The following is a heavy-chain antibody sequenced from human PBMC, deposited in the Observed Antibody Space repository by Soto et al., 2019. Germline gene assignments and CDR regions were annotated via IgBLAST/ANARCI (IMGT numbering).Heavy chain of an antibody. CDR2: IYPGDSDT. CDR1: GYRFTSYW. V-gene: IGHV5-51*01. D-gene: IGHD2-21*02. J-gene: IGHJ3*02. CDR3: ARLVVVTATDAFDI. Sequence: PGESLRISCKGSGYRFTSYWIGWVRQMPGKGLEWMGIIYPGDSDTRYSPSFQGQVTISADKSISTAYLQWSSLKASDTAMYYCARLVVVTATDAFDIWGQGTMVTVSS.